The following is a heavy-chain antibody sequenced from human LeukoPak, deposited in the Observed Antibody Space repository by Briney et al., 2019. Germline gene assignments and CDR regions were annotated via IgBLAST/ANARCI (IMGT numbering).Heavy chain of an antibody. CDR3: ARDYYGSGSLGPNWFDP. CDR1: GYTFTGYY. Sequence: ASVKVSCKASGYTFTGYYMHWVRQAPGQGLEWMGWINPNSGGTNYAQKFQGRVTMTRDTSISTAYMELSRLRSDDTDVYYCARDYYGSGSLGPNWFDPWGQGTLVTVSS. D-gene: IGHD3-10*01. V-gene: IGHV1-2*02. CDR2: INPNSGGT. J-gene: IGHJ5*02.